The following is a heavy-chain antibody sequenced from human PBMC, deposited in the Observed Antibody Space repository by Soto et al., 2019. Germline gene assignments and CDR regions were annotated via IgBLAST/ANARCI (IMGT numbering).Heavy chain of an antibody. D-gene: IGHD2-15*01. CDR1: GGTFSSYA. V-gene: IGHV1-69*01. J-gene: IGHJ6*02. CDR2: IIPIFGTA. CDR3: ARGGGGYCSGGSCYSYYYYYGIDV. Sequence: QVQLVQSGAEVKKPGSSVKVSCKASGGTFSSYAISWVRQAPGQGLEWMGGIIPIFGTANYAQKFQGRVTITADESTSTAYMELSSLRSEDRAVYYCARGGGGYCSGGSCYSYYYYYGIDVWGQGTTVTVSS.